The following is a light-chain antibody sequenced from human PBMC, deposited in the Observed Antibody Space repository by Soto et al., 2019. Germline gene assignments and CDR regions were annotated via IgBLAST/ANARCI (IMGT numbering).Light chain of an antibody. J-gene: IGKJ2*01. CDR1: QGISNY. V-gene: IGKV1-27*01. CDR2: VAS. Sequence: DIQMTQSPSSLSASVGDRVTITCRATQGISNYLAWYQQKPGKVPKLLIYVASTLQTGVPSWFSGSGSGTDITLTISSLQPEDVATCYCQECNGAHHSFGEGTKLEIK. CDR3: QECNGAHHS.